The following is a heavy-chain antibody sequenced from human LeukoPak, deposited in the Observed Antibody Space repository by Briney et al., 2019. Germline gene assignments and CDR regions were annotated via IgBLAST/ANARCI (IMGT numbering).Heavy chain of an antibody. CDR2: ISWNSGSI. D-gene: IGHD5-18*01. CDR1: GFTFDDYA. Sequence: GRSLRLSCAASGFTFDDYAMHWVRQAPGKGLEWVSGISWNSGSIGYADSVKGRFTISRDNAKNSLYLQMNSLRAEDTALYYCARGVDKAMAGWGQGTWSPSPQ. V-gene: IGHV3-9*01. J-gene: IGHJ4*02. CDR3: ARGVDKAMAG.